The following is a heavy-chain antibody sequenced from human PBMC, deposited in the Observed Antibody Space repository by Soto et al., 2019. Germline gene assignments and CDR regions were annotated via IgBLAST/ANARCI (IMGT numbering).Heavy chain of an antibody. CDR2: MNPNSGNT. Sequence: ASVKVSFKASGYTFTSYDINWVRQATGQGLEWMGWMNPNSGNTGYAQKFQGRVTMTRNTSISTAYMELSSLRSEDTAVYYCARGIWPREYYYGLDVWGQGTTVTVSS. V-gene: IGHV1-8*01. CDR3: ARGIWPREYYYGLDV. D-gene: IGHD1-26*01. J-gene: IGHJ6*01. CDR1: GYTFTSYD.